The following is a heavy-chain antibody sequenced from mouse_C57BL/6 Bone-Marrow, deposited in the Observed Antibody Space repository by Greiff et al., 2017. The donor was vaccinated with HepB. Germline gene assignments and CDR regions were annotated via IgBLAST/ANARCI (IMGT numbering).Heavy chain of an antibody. V-gene: IGHV1-64*01. CDR2: IHPNSGST. J-gene: IGHJ4*01. CDR1: GYTFTSYW. Sequence: QVQLQQPGAELVKPGASVKLSCKASGYTFTSYWMHWVKQRPGQGLEWIGMIHPNSGSTNYNEKFKSKATLTVDKSSSTAYMQLSSLTSEDSAVYYCARGRQLRVETMDYWGQGTSVTVSS. D-gene: IGHD3-2*02. CDR3: ARGRQLRVETMDY.